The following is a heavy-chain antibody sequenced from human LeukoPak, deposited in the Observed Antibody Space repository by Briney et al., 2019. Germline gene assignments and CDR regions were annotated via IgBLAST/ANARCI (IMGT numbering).Heavy chain of an antibody. J-gene: IGHJ5*02. CDR1: GGSISSSSYY. V-gene: IGHV4-39*01. D-gene: IGHD3-3*01. CDR3: ARRDFWSGYSNWFDP. CDR2: IYYSGST. Sequence: SETLSLTCTVSGGSISSSSYYWGWIRQPPGMGLEWIGSIYYSGSTYYNPSLKSRVTISVDTSKNQFSLKLSSVTAADTAVYYCARRDFWSGYSNWFDPWGQGTLVTVSS.